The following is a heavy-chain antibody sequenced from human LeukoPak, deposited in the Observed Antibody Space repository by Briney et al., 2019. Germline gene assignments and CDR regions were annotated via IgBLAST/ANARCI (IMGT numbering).Heavy chain of an antibody. J-gene: IGHJ4*02. D-gene: IGHD2-15*01. CDR3: ASAGQGGLDCSGGSCYSEFDY. Sequence: SVKVSCKASGGTFSSYAISWVRQAPGQGLEWMGGIIPIFGTANYAQKFQGRVAITADESTSTAYMELSSLRSEDTAVYYCASAGQGGLDCSGGSCYSEFDYWGQGTLVTVSS. V-gene: IGHV1-69*13. CDR1: GGTFSSYA. CDR2: IIPIFGTA.